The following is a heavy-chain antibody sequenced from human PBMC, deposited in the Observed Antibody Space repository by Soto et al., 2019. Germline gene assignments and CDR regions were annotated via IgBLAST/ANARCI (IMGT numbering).Heavy chain of an antibody. CDR2: SSGSGSGGST. CDR3: AKYRDDCRYYVFDY. Sequence: GGSLRLSCAASGFTFTNYAMTWVRQAPGKGLEWVSISSGSGSGGSTNYADSVKGRFTISRDNSKNTLYLQMNSLRVEDTAVYYCAKYRDDCRYYVFDYWGQGTLVTVSS. V-gene: IGHV3-23*01. J-gene: IGHJ4*02. CDR1: GFTFTNYA. D-gene: IGHD3-10*02.